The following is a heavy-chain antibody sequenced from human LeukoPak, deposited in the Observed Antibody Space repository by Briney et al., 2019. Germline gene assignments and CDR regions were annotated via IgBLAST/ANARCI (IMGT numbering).Heavy chain of an antibody. CDR3: AREVNCGGDCYAFDI. CDR1: GFTFSSYS. V-gene: IGHV3-21*01. Sequence: GGSLRLSCAASGFTFSSYSMNWVRRAPGKGLEWVSSISSSSYIYYADSVKGRFTISRDNAKNSLYLQMNSLRAEDTAVYYCAREVNCGGDCYAFDIWGQGTMVTVSS. D-gene: IGHD2-21*02. J-gene: IGHJ3*02. CDR2: ISSSSYI.